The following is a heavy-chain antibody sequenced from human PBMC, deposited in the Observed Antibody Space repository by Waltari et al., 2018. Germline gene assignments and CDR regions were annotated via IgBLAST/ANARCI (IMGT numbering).Heavy chain of an antibody. Sequence: EVQLVESGGGLVQPGRSLSLSCAASGFTFGDYGLSWFRQAPGMGAQWVGYIRRKVNGGTTEYAASVKGRFTISRDDSKSNAYLQMNSLKTEDTAVYYCTRVVVTFGGVIDAFDIWGQGTMVTVSS. D-gene: IGHD3-16*02. V-gene: IGHV3-49*03. J-gene: IGHJ3*02. CDR2: IRRKVNGGTT. CDR3: TRVVVTFGGVIDAFDI. CDR1: GFTFGDYG.